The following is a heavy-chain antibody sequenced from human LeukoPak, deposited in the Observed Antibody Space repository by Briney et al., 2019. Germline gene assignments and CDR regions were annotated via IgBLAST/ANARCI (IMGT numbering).Heavy chain of an antibody. CDR3: ARGAYDYVWGSYYGTPEY. V-gene: IGHV4-59*01. J-gene: IGHJ4*02. Sequence: SETLSLTCTVSGGSMGNYYWSWIRQPPGKGLEWIGYIYYSGSTNYNPSLKSRVNISVDTSKNQFSLKLRSVTAADTAVYYCARGAYDYVWGSYYGTPEYWGQGTLVTVSS. D-gene: IGHD3-16*01. CDR2: IYYSGST. CDR1: GGSMGNYY.